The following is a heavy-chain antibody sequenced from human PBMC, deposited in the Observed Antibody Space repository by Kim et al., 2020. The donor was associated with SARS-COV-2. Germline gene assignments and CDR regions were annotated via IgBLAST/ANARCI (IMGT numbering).Heavy chain of an antibody. Sequence: GGSLRLSCAASGFTFSSYGMHWVRQAPGKGLEWVAVISYDGSNKYYADSVKGRFTISRDNSKNTLYLQMNSLRAEDTAVYYCARDEPDIVATICLDYWGQGTLVTVSS. V-gene: IGHV3-33*05. CDR2: ISYDGSNK. CDR3: ARDEPDIVATICLDY. D-gene: IGHD5-12*01. J-gene: IGHJ4*02. CDR1: GFTFSSYG.